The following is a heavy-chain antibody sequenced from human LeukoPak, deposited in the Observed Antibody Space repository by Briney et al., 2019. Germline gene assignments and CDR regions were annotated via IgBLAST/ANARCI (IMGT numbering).Heavy chain of an antibody. Sequence: GSLRLSCAASGFTFSVYWIHWVRQAPGKELVWVSRINSDGSSTIYADSVRGRFTISRDNAENTVFLQMNSLRAEDTAVYYCAREVVLSGTSVFDHWGQGTLVTVSS. CDR1: GFTFSVYW. V-gene: IGHV3-74*01. D-gene: IGHD2-21*01. J-gene: IGHJ4*02. CDR2: INSDGSST. CDR3: AREVVLSGTSVFDH.